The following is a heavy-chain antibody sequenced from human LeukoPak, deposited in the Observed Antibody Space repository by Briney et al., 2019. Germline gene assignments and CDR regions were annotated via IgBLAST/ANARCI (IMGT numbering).Heavy chain of an antibody. J-gene: IGHJ3*02. CDR2: ISSSSSYI. D-gene: IGHD2-21*02. Sequence: NSGGSLRLSCAASGFTFSSYNMHWVRQAPGKGLEWVSSISSSSSYIYYADSVKGRFTISRDNARNSLYLQMNSLRAEDTSVYFCVRSTGGDWYTFDTWGQGTMVTVSS. CDR3: VRSTGGDWYTFDT. V-gene: IGHV3-21*01. CDR1: GFTFSSYN.